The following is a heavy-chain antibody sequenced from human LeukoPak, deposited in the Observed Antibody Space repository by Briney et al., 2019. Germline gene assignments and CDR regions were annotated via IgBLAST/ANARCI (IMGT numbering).Heavy chain of an antibody. Sequence: GGSLRLSCAASGFTFSSYGMHWVRQAPGKGLEWVAVIWYDGSNKYYADSVKGRFTISRDNAKNSLNLQMNSLRAEDTAVYYCAKDSYQGDWGLDAFDVWGQGTMVTVSS. CDR3: AKDSYQGDWGLDAFDV. CDR2: IWYDGSNK. V-gene: IGHV3-33*06. J-gene: IGHJ3*01. CDR1: GFTFSSYG. D-gene: IGHD2-21*02.